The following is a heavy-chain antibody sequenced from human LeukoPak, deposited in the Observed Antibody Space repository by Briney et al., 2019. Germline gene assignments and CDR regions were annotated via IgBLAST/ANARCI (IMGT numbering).Heavy chain of an antibody. D-gene: IGHD2-15*01. J-gene: IGHJ4*02. CDR1: GDSISSYY. V-gene: IGHV4-4*07. CDR3: ARGDCNGGNGYYLDY. CDR2: IYTSGST. Sequence: PSETLSLTCTVSGDSISSYYWSWIRQPAGKGLEWIGRIYTSGSTNYNPSLKSRVTMSVDTSKNQFSLKLSSVTAADTAVYYCARGDCNGGNGYYLDYWGQGTLVTVSS.